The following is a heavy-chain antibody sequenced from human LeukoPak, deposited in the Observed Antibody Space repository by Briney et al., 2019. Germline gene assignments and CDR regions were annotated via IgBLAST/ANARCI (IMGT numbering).Heavy chain of an antibody. V-gene: IGHV3-9*01. CDR1: GFTFDDYA. Sequence: GRSLRLSCAASGFTFDDYAMHWVRQAPGKGLEWVSGISWNSGSIGYADSVKGRFTISRDNAKNSLYLQMNSLRAEDTALYYCAKDRARTTVNAFDIWGQGTMVTVSS. CDR2: ISWNSGSI. D-gene: IGHD4-17*01. J-gene: IGHJ3*02. CDR3: AKDRARTTVNAFDI.